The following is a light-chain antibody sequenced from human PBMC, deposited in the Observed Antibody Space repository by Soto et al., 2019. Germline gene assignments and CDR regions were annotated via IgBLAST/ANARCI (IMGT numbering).Light chain of an antibody. Sequence: EIVLTQSPATLSLSPGERATLSCRASQSVSSYLAWYQHKPGRTPRLLIYGASSRATGIPDRFSGSGSGTDLTITISRLEPEDFEVYDCQQYGSSQITFGQGTKVDIK. CDR3: QQYGSSQIT. J-gene: IGKJ1*01. V-gene: IGKV3-20*01. CDR2: GAS. CDR1: QSVSSY.